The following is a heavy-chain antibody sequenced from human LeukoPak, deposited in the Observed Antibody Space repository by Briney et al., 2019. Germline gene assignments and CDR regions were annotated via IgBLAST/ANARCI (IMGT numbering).Heavy chain of an antibody. CDR3: AREEFDY. J-gene: IGHJ4*02. CDR2: FNWNGGST. Sequence: PGGPLRLSCAASGFTFDDFAMSWVRQAPGKGLEWVTGFNWNGGSTGYADSVKGRFTISRDNAKNSLYLQMNSLRAEDTALYYCAREEFDYWGQGTLVTVSS. CDR1: GFTFDDFA. V-gene: IGHV3-20*04.